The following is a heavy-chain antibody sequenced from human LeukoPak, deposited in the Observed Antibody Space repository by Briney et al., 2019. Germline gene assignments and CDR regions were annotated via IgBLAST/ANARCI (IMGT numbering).Heavy chain of an antibody. CDR3: AREGLWATGFDY. J-gene: IGHJ4*02. D-gene: IGHD1-26*01. CDR2: IKQDGSEK. CDR1: GFTFSIYW. Sequence: GGSLRLSCAASGFTFSIYWMGWVRQAPGKGLEWVANIKQDGSEKYYVDSVKGRFTISRDNAKNSLYLQMNSLRAEDTAVYYCAREGLWATGFDYWGQGTLVTVSS. V-gene: IGHV3-7*01.